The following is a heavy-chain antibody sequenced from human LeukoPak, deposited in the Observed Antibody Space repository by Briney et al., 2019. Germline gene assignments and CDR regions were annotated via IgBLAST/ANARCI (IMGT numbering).Heavy chain of an antibody. CDR3: ARRPLLESGVGAFDM. V-gene: IGHV5-51*01. D-gene: IGHD2-8*01. J-gene: IGHJ3*02. CDR1: GYSFTDYW. Sequence: GESLKISCKGSGYSFTDYWIGWVRQMPGKGLEWMGTVYPADSDTTYSPSFEGRVTISVDKYIKTAYLQWNSLKASDTAMYSCARRPLLESGVGAFDMWGQGTRLTVSP. CDR2: VYPADSDT.